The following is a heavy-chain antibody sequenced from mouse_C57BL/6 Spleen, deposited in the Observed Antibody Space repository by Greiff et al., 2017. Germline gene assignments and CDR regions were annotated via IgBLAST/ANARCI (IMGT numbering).Heavy chain of an antibody. CDR2: ISSGSSTI. CDR1: GFTFSDYG. CDR3: ARTGSYAMDY. V-gene: IGHV5-17*01. D-gene: IGHD4-1*01. J-gene: IGHJ4*01. Sequence: EVMLVESGGGLVKPGGSLKLSCTASGFTFSDYGMHWVRQAPEKGLEWVAYISSGSSTIYYADTVKGRFTISRDNAKNTLFLQMTSLRSEDTAMYYCARTGSYAMDYWGQGTSVTVSS.